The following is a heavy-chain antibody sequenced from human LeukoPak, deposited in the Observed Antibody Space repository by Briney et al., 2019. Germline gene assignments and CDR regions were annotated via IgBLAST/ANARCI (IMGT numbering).Heavy chain of an antibody. CDR3: ARHEEQLALDY. D-gene: IGHD6-6*01. Sequence: GASLKISCKASVYSFTSYWICWVRQMPGKGLEWMGIIYPGDSDTRYSPSFQGQVTISADKSISTAYLQWSSLKASDTAMYYCARHEEQLALDYWGQGTLVTVSS. J-gene: IGHJ4*02. CDR2: IYPGDSDT. V-gene: IGHV5-51*01. CDR1: VYSFTSYW.